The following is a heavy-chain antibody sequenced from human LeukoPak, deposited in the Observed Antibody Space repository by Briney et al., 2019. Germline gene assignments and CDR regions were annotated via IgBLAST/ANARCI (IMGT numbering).Heavy chain of an antibody. CDR3: ATSTGSSNLGN. CDR1: GGSLSSSTYY. V-gene: IGHV4-39*01. D-gene: IGHD6-13*01. CDR2: IYYSGST. Sequence: PSETLSLTCTVSGGSLSSSTYYWGWIRQPPGKGLEWIASIYYSGSTSYNPSLKSRVTISLDTSKNQFSLKLRFVTGADMAVDYCATSTGSSNLGNWGQGTLVTVSS. J-gene: IGHJ4*02.